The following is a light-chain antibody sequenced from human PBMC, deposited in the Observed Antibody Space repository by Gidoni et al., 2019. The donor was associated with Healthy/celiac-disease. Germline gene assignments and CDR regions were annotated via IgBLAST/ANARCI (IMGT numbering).Light chain of an antibody. CDR3: QQYYSYPRT. CDR1: QSISSW. J-gene: IGKJ1*01. CDR2: KAS. V-gene: IGKV1-5*03. Sequence: DNEMTQSPSTLSASVGDRVTITCRASQSISSWLAWYQQKPGKAPKLLIYKASSLESGVPSRFSGSGSGTEFTLTISSLQPDDFATYYCQQYYSYPRTFGQGTKVEIK.